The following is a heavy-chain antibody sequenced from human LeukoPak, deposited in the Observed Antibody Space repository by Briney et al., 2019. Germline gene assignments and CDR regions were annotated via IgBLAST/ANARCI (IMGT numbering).Heavy chain of an antibody. V-gene: IGHV3-48*03. J-gene: IGHJ4*02. CDR3: ARMKWDHLALFDY. CDR2: ISSSGSTM. CDR1: GFTFSSYE. D-gene: IGHD1-26*01. Sequence: GGSLRLSCAASGFTFSSYEVNWVRQAPGKGLEWVSYISSSGSTMYYADSVKGRFTVSRDNAKNSLFLQMNSLRAEDTAVYYCARMKWDHLALFDYWGQGTLVTVSS.